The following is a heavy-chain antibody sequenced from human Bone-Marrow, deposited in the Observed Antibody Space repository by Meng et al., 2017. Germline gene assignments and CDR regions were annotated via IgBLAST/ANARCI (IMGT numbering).Heavy chain of an antibody. CDR2: ISSSGSTI. CDR1: GFTFSDYY. V-gene: IGHV3-11*01. J-gene: IGHJ3*02. Sequence: GESLKISCAASGFTFSDYYMSWIRQAPGKGLEWVSYISSSGSTIYYADSVKGRFTISRDNAKNSLYLQMNSLRAEDTAVYYRARGWGYCSGGSCYSFNAFDIWGQGTMVTVSS. CDR3: ARGWGYCSGGSCYSFNAFDI. D-gene: IGHD2-15*01.